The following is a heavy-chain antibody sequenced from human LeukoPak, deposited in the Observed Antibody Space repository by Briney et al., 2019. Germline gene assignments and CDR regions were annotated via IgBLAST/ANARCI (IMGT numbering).Heavy chain of an antibody. CDR2: IRSKAYRGTT. Sequence: GGSLRLSCRGSGFTFGDHAMSWVRQAPGKGLEWVGFIRSKAYRGTTEYAPSVKGRFTISRDDSISIAYLQMNSLITEDTAFYFCTRGLIQLWIHNGMDVWGQGTTVTVSS. D-gene: IGHD1-1*01. V-gene: IGHV3-49*04. CDR3: TRGLIQLWIHNGMDV. J-gene: IGHJ6*02. CDR1: GFTFGDHA.